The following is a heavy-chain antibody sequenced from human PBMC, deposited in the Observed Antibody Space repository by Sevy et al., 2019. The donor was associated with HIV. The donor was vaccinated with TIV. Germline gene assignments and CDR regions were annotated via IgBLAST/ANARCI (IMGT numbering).Heavy chain of an antibody. CDR1: GFAFSRFA. Sequence: GGSLRLSCATSGFAFSRFAMTWVRQAPGKGLEWVAVVSGSGATTYYGQSAKGRFTISRDNSKNTMFLQLNHLRLEDSAVYYCAKDHMAVAGSRGGHFQSWGQGNLVTVSS. V-gene: IGHV3-23*01. D-gene: IGHD6-19*01. J-gene: IGHJ1*01. CDR2: VSGSGATT. CDR3: AKDHMAVAGSRGGHFQS.